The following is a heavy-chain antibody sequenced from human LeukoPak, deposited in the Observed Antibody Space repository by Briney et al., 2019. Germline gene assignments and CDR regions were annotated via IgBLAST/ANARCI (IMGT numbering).Heavy chain of an antibody. J-gene: IGHJ4*02. Sequence: PGGSLRLSCAASGFTFSSYSMNWVRQAPGKGLEWVSSISSSSSYIYYADSVKGRFIISRDNAKNSLYLQMNSLRAEDTAVYYCARGFHRRLYDSSAYYSYWGQGTLVTVSS. D-gene: IGHD3-22*01. CDR2: ISSSSSYI. CDR3: ARGFHRRLYDSSAYYSY. V-gene: IGHV3-21*01. CDR1: GFTFSSYS.